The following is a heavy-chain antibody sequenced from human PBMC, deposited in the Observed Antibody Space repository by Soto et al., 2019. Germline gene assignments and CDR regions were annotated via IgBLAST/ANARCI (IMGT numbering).Heavy chain of an antibody. J-gene: IGHJ4*02. Sequence: ASVKVSCKASGYMFTSFGISWVRQAPGQGLEWMGWISAYNGNTNYAQKFQGRVTMTTDTSTSTAYMELRSLRSDDTAVYYCARDWVDCISTSCYAGGYFDYWGQGTPVTVSS. CDR3: ARDWVDCISTSCYAGGYFDY. D-gene: IGHD2-2*01. V-gene: IGHV1-18*01. CDR2: ISAYNGNT. CDR1: GYMFTSFG.